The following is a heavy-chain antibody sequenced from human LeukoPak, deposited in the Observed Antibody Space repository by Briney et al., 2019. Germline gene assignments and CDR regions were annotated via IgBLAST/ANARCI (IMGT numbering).Heavy chain of an antibody. CDR3: ARGGITMVRGVITPYYFDY. V-gene: IGHV1-69*13. CDR1: GGTFSGYA. D-gene: IGHD3-10*01. J-gene: IGHJ4*02. CDR2: IIPIFGTA. Sequence: GASVKVSCKASGGTFSGYAISWVRQAPGQGLEWMGGIIPIFGTANYAQNFQGRVTITADESTSTAYMELSSLRSEDTAVYYCARGGITMVRGVITPYYFDYWGQGTLVTVSS.